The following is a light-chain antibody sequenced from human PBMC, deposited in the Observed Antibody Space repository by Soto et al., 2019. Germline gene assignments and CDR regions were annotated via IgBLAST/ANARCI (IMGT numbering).Light chain of an antibody. CDR3: QQFNSYAFT. Sequence: DIQLTQSPSFLSASVRDRVTITCRASQGISNYLAWYQQKPGTAPKLLIYSASTLQSGVPSRFSGSGSGTEFTLTISSLQPEDFATYDCQQFNSYAFTFGGGTKVEIK. CDR1: QGISNY. J-gene: IGKJ4*01. V-gene: IGKV1-9*01. CDR2: SAS.